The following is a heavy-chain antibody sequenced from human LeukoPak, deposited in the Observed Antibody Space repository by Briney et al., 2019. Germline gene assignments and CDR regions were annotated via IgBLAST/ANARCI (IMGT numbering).Heavy chain of an antibody. CDR3: ASGTTTDYFYMDV. V-gene: IGHV4-59*01. J-gene: IGHJ6*03. Sequence: SETLSLTCTVSGDSLSSYYWSWIRQPPGKGLEWIGYIYYSGSTNYNPSLKSRVTISVDTSKNQFSLKLSSVTTADTAVYYCASGTTTDYFYMDVWGKGTTVTVSS. CDR2: IYYSGST. CDR1: GDSLSSYY. D-gene: IGHD1-1*01.